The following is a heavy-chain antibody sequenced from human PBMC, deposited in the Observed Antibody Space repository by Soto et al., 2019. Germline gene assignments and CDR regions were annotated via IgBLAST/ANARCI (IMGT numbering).Heavy chain of an antibody. J-gene: IGHJ6*02. CDR2: ISYDGSNK. V-gene: IGHV3-30*18. CDR3: AKDLSGYCGGDCLPGDV. D-gene: IGHD2-21*02. Sequence: HPGGSLRLSCAASGFTFSSYGMHWVRQAPGKGLEWVAVISYDGSNKYYADSVKGRFTISRDNSKNTLYLQMNSLRAEDTAVYYCAKDLSGYCGGDCLPGDVWGQGTTVTVSS. CDR1: GFTFSSYG.